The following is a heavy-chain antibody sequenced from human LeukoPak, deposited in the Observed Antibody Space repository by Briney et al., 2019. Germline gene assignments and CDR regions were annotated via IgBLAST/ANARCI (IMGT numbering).Heavy chain of an antibody. D-gene: IGHD3-10*01. CDR1: GFTFSIYN. CDR3: VRERFHGSGAPRYDY. CDR2: ISISTSYT. J-gene: IGHJ4*02. Sequence: GGSLRLSCAASGFTFSIYNMNWVRQAPGKGLEWVSSISISTSYTYYADSVKGRFTISRDNAKNSLYLQMNSLRAEDTAVYYCVRERFHGSGAPRYDYWGQGTLVTVSS. V-gene: IGHV3-21*01.